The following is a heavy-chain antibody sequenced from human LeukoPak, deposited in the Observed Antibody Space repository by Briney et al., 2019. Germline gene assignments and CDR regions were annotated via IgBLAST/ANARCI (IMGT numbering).Heavy chain of an antibody. CDR3: ARAWKATTYYYDSSGHPDF. D-gene: IGHD3-22*01. CDR1: GYTFTSYG. CDR2: ISAYNGNT. Sequence: ASVKVSCKASGYTFTSYGISWVRQAPGQGLEWMGWISAYNGNTNYAQKLQGRVTMTTDTSTSTAYMELRSLRSDDTAVYYCARAWKATTYYYDSSGHPDFWGQGTLITVSS. V-gene: IGHV1-18*01. J-gene: IGHJ4*02.